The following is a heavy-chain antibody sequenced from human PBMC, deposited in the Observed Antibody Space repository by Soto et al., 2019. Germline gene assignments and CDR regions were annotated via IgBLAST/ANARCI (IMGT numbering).Heavy chain of an antibody. Sequence: SETLSLTCTVSGGSISSYYWSWIRQPPGKGLEWIGYIYYSGSTNYNPSLKSRVTISVDTSKNQFSLKLSSVTAADTAVYYCASGYGRNFDYWGQGTLVTVS. V-gene: IGHV4-59*01. CDR1: GGSISSYY. CDR3: ASGYGRNFDY. D-gene: IGHD5-18*01. CDR2: IYYSGST. J-gene: IGHJ4*02.